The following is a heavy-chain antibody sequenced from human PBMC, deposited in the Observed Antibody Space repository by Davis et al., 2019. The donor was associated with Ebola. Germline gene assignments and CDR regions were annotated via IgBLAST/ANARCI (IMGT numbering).Heavy chain of an antibody. Sequence: AASVKVSCKASGYTFTSYDINWVRQAPGQGLEWMGWISAYNGNTNYAQKLQGRVTMTTDTSTSTAYMELSRLRSDDTAVYYCARGGYCSGGSCYFFDYWGQGTLVTVSS. CDR1: GYTFTSYD. D-gene: IGHD2-15*01. CDR3: ARGGYCSGGSCYFFDY. V-gene: IGHV1-18*01. CDR2: ISAYNGNT. J-gene: IGHJ4*02.